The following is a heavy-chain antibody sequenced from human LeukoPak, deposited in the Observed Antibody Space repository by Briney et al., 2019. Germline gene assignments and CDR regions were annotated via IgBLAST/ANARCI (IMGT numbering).Heavy chain of an antibody. Sequence: GGSLRLSCAASGFTFSSYAMSWVRQAPGKGLEWVSAISGSGGNTYYADSVKGRFTISRDNSKNTLYLQMNSLRAEDTAVYYCAKGEIVVVPAALDYWGQGTLVTVSS. CDR1: GFTFSSYA. CDR2: ISGSGGNT. V-gene: IGHV3-23*01. CDR3: AKGEIVVVPAALDY. J-gene: IGHJ4*02. D-gene: IGHD2-2*01.